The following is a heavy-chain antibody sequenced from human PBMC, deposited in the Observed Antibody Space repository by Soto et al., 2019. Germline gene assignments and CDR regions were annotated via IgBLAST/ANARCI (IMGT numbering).Heavy chain of an antibody. CDR1: GFTFSSYG. Sequence: QVQLVESGGGVVQPGRSLRLSCAASGFTFSSYGMHWVRQAPGKGLEWVAVIWYDGSNKYYADSVKGRFTISRDNSKNTLYLQMNSLRAEDTAVYYCARVLLKDHPMYYMDVWGKGTTVTVSS. CDR2: IWYDGSNK. V-gene: IGHV3-33*01. J-gene: IGHJ6*03. D-gene: IGHD2-21*01. CDR3: ARVLLKDHPMYYMDV.